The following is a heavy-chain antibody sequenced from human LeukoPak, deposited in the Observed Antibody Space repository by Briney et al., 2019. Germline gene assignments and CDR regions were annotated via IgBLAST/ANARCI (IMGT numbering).Heavy chain of an antibody. Sequence: GGALRLSCAASGFTFSNYVMQWVRQAPGKGLEWVALMAHDGSNKYYADSVKGRFTISRDNSKNTLYLQMNSLRAEDTAVYYCAKSLGATLIYYYYMDVWGKGTTVTISS. CDR2: MAHDGSNK. V-gene: IGHV3-30*18. J-gene: IGHJ6*03. CDR3: AKSLGATLIYYYYMDV. D-gene: IGHD1-26*01. CDR1: GFTFSNYV.